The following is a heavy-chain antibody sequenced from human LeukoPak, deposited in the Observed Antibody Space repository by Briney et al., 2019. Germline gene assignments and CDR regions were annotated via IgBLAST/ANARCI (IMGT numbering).Heavy chain of an antibody. CDR1: GGSISSSSHY. D-gene: IGHD3-16*01. CDR2: IYYSGST. V-gene: IGHV4-61*01. Sequence: PSETLSLTCTVSGGSISSSSHYWSWIRQPPGKGLEWIGYIYYSGSTNYNPSLKSRVTISVDTSKNQFSLKLSSVTAADTAVYYCARVWGPGDAFDIWGQGTMVTVSS. J-gene: IGHJ3*02. CDR3: ARVWGPGDAFDI.